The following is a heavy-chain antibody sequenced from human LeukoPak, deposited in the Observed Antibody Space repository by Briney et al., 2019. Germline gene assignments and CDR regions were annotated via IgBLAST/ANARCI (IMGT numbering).Heavy chain of an antibody. V-gene: IGHV4-34*01. Sequence: PSETLSLTCAVYGESFSGYYWSWIRQPPGKGLEWIGEINHSGSTNYNPSLKSRVTISVDTSKNQFSLKLSSVTAADTAVYYCARGIFPGYCSSTSCYYYYYGMDVWGQGTTVTVSS. CDR1: GESFSGYY. D-gene: IGHD2-2*01. CDR2: INHSGST. CDR3: ARGIFPGYCSSTSCYYYYYGMDV. J-gene: IGHJ6*02.